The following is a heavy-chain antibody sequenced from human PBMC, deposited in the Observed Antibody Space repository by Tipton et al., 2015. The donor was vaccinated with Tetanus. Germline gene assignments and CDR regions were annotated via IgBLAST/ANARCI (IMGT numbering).Heavy chain of an antibody. CDR1: GGSVTGYD. V-gene: IGHV4-4*07. D-gene: IGHD3-16*02. J-gene: IGHJ5*02. CDR3: VRDRYGGWFVP. Sequence: TLSLTCAVSGGSVTGYDWSWIRLPAGKGLEWIGRLDRDGTTINNPSLKSRVTMSLDTSKKQFSLKLTSVTAADTAVYFCVRDRYGGWFVPWGEGTLVTVSS. CDR2: LDRDGTT.